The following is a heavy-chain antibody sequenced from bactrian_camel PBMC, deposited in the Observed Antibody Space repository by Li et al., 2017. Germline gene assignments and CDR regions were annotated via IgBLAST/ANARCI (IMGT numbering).Heavy chain of an antibody. CDR3: AADTVYGGSWYEYSS. V-gene: IGHV3S1*01. CDR1: GYRFTYNGAC. CDR2: IVTGVGRT. J-gene: IGHJ4*01. D-gene: IGHD6*01. Sequence: HVQLVESGGGSVQTGGSLRLSCAASGYRFTYNGACMAWFRQAPGLGRVGVAAIVTGVGRTYYADSVKGRFTISKDIAKNTLFLQMIDLKPEDTAVYYCAADTVYGGSWYEYSSWGQGTQVTVSS.